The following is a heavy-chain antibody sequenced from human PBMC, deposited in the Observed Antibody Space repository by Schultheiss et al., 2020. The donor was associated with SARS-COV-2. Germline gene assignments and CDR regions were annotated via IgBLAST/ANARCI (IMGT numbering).Heavy chain of an antibody. V-gene: IGHV4-30-2*01. CDR1: GGSISSGGYS. D-gene: IGHD6-13*01. Sequence: SETLSLTCAVSGGSISSGGYSWSWIRQPPGKGLEWIGYIYHSGSTYYNPSLKSRVTISVDTSKNQFSLKLSSVTAADTAVYYCARALAAAGHPPHFDYWGQGTLVTVSS. CDR3: ARALAAAGHPPHFDY. J-gene: IGHJ4*02. CDR2: IYHSGST.